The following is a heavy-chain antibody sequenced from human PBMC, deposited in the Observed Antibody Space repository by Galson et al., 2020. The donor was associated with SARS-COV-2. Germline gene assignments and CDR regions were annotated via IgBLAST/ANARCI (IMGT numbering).Heavy chain of an antibody. Sequence: GGSLRISCAASGFIFRNYDMNWVRQAPGKGLEWISNIRSSNSDTFYADSVKGRFTISRDNVKNVLSLQMNSLRDDDTGVYFCARDAYYAFDMWGQGTVVTVSS. D-gene: IGHD2-8*01. CDR3: ARDAYYAFDM. V-gene: IGHV3-48*02. CDR1: GFIFRNYD. J-gene: IGHJ3*02. CDR2: IRSSNSDT.